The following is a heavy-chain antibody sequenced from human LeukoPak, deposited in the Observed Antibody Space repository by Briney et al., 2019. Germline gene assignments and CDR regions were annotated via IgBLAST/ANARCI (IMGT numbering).Heavy chain of an antibody. CDR3: AREDMQLGFDY. CDR1: DSPFITYI. CDR2: ISYDGSNK. V-gene: IGHV3-30-3*01. J-gene: IGHJ4*02. Sequence: SFQALDSPFITYIMHWSRKPQAKGLKWVAVISYDGSNKYYADSVKGRFTISRDNSKNTLYLQMNSLRAEDTAVYYCAREDMQLGFDYWGQGTLVTVSS. D-gene: IGHD1-1*01.